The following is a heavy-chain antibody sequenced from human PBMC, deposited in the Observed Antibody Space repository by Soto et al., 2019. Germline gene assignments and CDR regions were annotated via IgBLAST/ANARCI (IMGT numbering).Heavy chain of an antibody. CDR1: GGSFSGHS. Sequence: PSETLSLTCPVSGGSFSGHSWSWIRQPPGKGLEWIGEINHSGSTNYNPSLKSRVTISVDTSKNQFSLKLSSVTAADTAVYYCAREPYCTNGVCYVSRYMDVWGKGTTVT. CDR3: AREPYCTNGVCYVSRYMDV. D-gene: IGHD2-8*01. CDR2: INHSGST. V-gene: IGHV4-34*01. J-gene: IGHJ6*03.